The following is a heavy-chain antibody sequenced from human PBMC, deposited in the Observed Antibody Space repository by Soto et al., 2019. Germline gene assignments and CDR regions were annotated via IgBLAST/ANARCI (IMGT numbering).Heavy chain of an antibody. D-gene: IGHD1-1*01. V-gene: IGHV3-23*01. CDR2: ISGSGGST. Sequence: PGGSLRLSCAASGFTFSSYAMSWVRQAPGKGLEWVSAISGSGGSTYYADSVKGRFTISRDNSKNTLYLQMNSLRAEDTAVYYCAKGWYNWNDPPSRLPHGYNWFDPWGQGTLVTVSS. CDR1: GFTFSSYA. CDR3: AKGWYNWNDPPSRLPHGYNWFDP. J-gene: IGHJ5*02.